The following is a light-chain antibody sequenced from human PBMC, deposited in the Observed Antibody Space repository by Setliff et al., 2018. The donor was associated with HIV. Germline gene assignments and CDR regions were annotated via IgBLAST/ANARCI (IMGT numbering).Light chain of an antibody. J-gene: IGLJ1*01. Sequence: QSALTQPASVSGSPGQSITISCTGTRSDVGGYDYVSWYQHHPGKAPKLIIYNVNKRPSGVSNRLSGSQSGNTASLTISGLQAEDEADYYCTSYTTSSSPYVFGTGTKVTVL. CDR2: NVN. CDR1: RSDVGGYDY. V-gene: IGLV2-14*03. CDR3: TSYTTSSSPYV.